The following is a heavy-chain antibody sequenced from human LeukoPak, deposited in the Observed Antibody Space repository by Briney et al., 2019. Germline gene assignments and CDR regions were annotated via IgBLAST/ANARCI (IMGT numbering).Heavy chain of an antibody. CDR2: IYYSGST. CDR1: GGFITSYY. V-gene: IGHV4-59*08. CDR3: ARPSLDDGSIDAFDF. D-gene: IGHD1-1*01. Sequence: SETLSLTCTVSGGFITSYYGSCVRQPPGKGLEWIGFIYYSGSTNYNPSLKSRVTISVDTAKNQFSLKLSSVTAADTAVYYCARPSLDDGSIDAFDFWGQGTLVTVSS. J-gene: IGHJ3*01.